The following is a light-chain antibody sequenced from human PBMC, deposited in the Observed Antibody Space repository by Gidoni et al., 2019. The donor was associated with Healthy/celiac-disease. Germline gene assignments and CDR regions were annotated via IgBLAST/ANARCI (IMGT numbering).Light chain of an antibody. J-gene: IGKJ1*01. CDR1: QSVLYSSNNKNY. CDR3: QQYYSTPRT. CDR2: WAS. Sequence: DIVMTQSPDSLAVSLGERATINCKSSQSVLYSSNNKNYLAWYQQKPGQPPKLLIYWASTRESGVPDRFSGSGSGTDFILTISSLQAEDVAVYYCQQYYSTPRTFXXXTKVEIK. V-gene: IGKV4-1*01.